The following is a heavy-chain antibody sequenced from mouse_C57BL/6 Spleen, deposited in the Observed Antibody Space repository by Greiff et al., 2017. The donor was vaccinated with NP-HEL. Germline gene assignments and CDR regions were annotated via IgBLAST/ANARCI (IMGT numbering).Heavy chain of an antibody. CDR2: INYDGSST. Sequence: EVQRVESEGGLVQPGSSMKLSCTASGFTFSDYYMAWVRQVPEKGLEWVANINYDGSSTYYLDSLKSRFIISRDNAKNILYLQMSSLKSEDTATYYCARSLVRYYFDYWGQGTTLTVSS. V-gene: IGHV5-16*01. J-gene: IGHJ2*01. CDR3: ARSLVRYYFDY. D-gene: IGHD2-10*02. CDR1: GFTFSDYY.